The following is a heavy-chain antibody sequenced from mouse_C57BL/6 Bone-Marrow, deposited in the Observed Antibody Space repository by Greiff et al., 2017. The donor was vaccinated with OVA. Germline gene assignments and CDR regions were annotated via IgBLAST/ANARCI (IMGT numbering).Heavy chain of an antibody. CDR3: ARDYYGSSPWFAY. CDR1: GFTFSDYG. D-gene: IGHD1-1*01. V-gene: IGHV5-17*01. Sequence: DVQLQESGGGLVKPGGSLKLSCAASGFTFSDYGMHWVRQAPEKGLEWVAYISSGSSTIYYADTVKGRFTISRDNAKNTLFLQMTSLRSEDTAMYYCARDYYGSSPWFAYWGQGTLVTVSA. J-gene: IGHJ3*01. CDR2: ISSGSSTI.